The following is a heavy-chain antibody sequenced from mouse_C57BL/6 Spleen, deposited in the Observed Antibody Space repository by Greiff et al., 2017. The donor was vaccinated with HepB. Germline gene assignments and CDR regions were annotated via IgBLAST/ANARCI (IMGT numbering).Heavy chain of an antibody. CDR2: INPNNGGT. J-gene: IGHJ2*01. CDR3: ARRGKWYFDY. V-gene: IGHV1-26*01. D-gene: IGHD2-1*01. Sequence: EVKLQQSGPELVKPGASVKISCKASGYTFTDYYMNWVKQSHGKSLEWIGDINPNNGGTSYNQKFKGKATLTVDKSSSTAYMELRSLTSEDSAVYYCARRGKWYFDYWGQGTTLTVSS. CDR1: GYTFTDYY.